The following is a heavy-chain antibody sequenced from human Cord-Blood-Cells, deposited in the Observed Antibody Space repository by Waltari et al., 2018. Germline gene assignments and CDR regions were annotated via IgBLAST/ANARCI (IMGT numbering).Heavy chain of an antibody. J-gene: IGHJ4*02. V-gene: IGHV3-9*03. Sequence: EVQLVESGGGLVQPGRSLRLSCAASGFTFDDYAMHWVRQAPGKGLVGVSGISWNSGSIGYADSVKGRFTISRDNAKNSLYLQMNSLRAEDMALYYCAKAPIGIAAAGHFDYWGQGTLVTVSS. CDR3: AKAPIGIAAAGHFDY. CDR2: ISWNSGSI. D-gene: IGHD6-13*01. CDR1: GFTFDDYA.